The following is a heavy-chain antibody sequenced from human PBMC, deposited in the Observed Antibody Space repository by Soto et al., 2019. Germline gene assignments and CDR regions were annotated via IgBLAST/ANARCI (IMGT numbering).Heavy chain of an antibody. Sequence: PSETLSFTCTVSGGSISSGDYYWIWIRQPPGKGLEWIGYIYYSGSTYYNPSLKSRVTISVDTSKNQFSLKLSSVTAADTAMYYCARGSTTEKVNSWGQGILVTVSS. D-gene: IGHD3-10*01. J-gene: IGHJ4*02. V-gene: IGHV4-30-4*01. CDR1: GGSISSGDYY. CDR2: IYYSGST. CDR3: ARGSTTEKVNS.